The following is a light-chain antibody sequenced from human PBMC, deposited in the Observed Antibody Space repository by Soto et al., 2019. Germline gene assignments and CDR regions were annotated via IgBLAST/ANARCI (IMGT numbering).Light chain of an antibody. Sequence: ENVFAHASSSLSVSPGEGATLSWRASQSISGNYLAWYQQKPGQAPRLLIYGASNRATGIPERFSGSGSGTDFTLTISRLEPQDSAIYYCQQYVISVTFGQGTRLEIK. CDR1: QSISGNY. CDR2: GAS. V-gene: IGKV3-20*01. CDR3: QQYVISVT. J-gene: IGKJ5*01.